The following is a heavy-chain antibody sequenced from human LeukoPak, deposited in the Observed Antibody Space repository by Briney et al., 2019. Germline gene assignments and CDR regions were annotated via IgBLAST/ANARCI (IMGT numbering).Heavy chain of an antibody. CDR2: IIPIFGTA. Sequence: ASVKVSCKASGGTFSSYAISWVRQAPGQGLEWMGGIIPIFGTANYAQKFQGRVTITADESTSTAYMELSSLRSEDTAVYYCARDRWSRYYDFWSGSNDNWFDPWGLGTLVTVSS. CDR1: GGTFSSYA. V-gene: IGHV1-69*13. CDR3: ARDRWSRYYDFWSGSNDNWFDP. J-gene: IGHJ5*02. D-gene: IGHD3-3*01.